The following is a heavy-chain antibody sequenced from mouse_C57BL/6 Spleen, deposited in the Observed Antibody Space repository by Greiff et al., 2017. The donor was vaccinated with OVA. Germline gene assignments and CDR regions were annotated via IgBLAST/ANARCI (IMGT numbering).Heavy chain of an antibody. D-gene: IGHD1-1*01. CDR3: TRDHDYGSRYYYAMDY. V-gene: IGHV5-9-1*02. CDR2: ISSGGDYI. J-gene: IGHJ4*01. CDR1: GFTFSSYA. Sequence: EVKLVESGEGLVKPGGSLKLSCAASGFTFSSYAMSWVRQTPEKRLEWVAYISSGGDYIYYADTVKGRFTISRDNARNTLYLQMSSLKSEDTAMYYCTRDHDYGSRYYYAMDYWGQGTSVTVSS.